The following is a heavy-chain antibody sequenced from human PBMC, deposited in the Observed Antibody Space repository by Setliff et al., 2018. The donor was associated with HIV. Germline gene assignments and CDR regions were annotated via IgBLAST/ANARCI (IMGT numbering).Heavy chain of an antibody. CDR2: ITWNSGSI. D-gene: IGHD6-13*01. Sequence: LSLTCTVSGDSVNDRSYFWGWIRQPPGKGLEWVADITWNSGSIVYADSVKGRFTISRDNAKNSLYLQMESLRPEDTALYYCAKDRGRIAAAGYFDSWGQGTQVTVSS. CDR1: GDSVNDRSYF. J-gene: IGHJ4*02. CDR3: AKDRGRIAAAGYFDS. V-gene: IGHV3-9*01.